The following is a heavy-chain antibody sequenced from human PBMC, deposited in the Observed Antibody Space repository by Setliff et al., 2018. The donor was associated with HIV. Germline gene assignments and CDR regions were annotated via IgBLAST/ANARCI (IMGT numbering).Heavy chain of an antibody. CDR3: ARNDSPDDC. J-gene: IGHJ4*02. D-gene: IGHD3-22*01. Sequence: PGGSLRLSCTTSGFTFGDYRMSWVRQAPGKGLEWVGFIRETVYGATTEYAASVKGRFTISRDDSKSIAYLQMDSLKSEDTAVYYCARNDSPDDCWGQGTLVTVSS. V-gene: IGHV3-49*04. CDR1: GFTFGDYR. CDR2: IRETVYGATT.